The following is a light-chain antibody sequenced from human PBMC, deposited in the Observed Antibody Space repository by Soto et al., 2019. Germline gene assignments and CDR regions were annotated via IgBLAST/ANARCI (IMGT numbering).Light chain of an antibody. V-gene: IGLV1-40*01. Sequence: SVLTQPPSVSGAPGQRVTISCTGSSSNIGAGYDVHWYQQLPGTAPKLLIYGNSNRPSGFPDRFSGSKSGTSASLAITGLQAEDEADYYCAAWDDSLNGMFGGGTK. CDR1: SSNIGAGYD. J-gene: IGLJ3*02. CDR3: AAWDDSLNGM. CDR2: GNS.